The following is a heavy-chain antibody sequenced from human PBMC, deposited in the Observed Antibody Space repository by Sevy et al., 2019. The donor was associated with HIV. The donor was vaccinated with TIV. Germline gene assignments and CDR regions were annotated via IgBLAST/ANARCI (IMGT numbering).Heavy chain of an antibody. Sequence: GESLKISCAASGFTFSKYSMSWVRQPPGKGLEWVSTLSFGCGEINYADSVKGRFTISRDNSKSWVYLQMNNLRPEETAVYYCAREGCTKPHDYWGQGTLVTVSS. CDR2: LSFGCGEI. CDR1: GFTFSKYS. V-gene: IGHV3-23*01. CDR3: AREGCTKPHDY. J-gene: IGHJ4*02. D-gene: IGHD2-8*01.